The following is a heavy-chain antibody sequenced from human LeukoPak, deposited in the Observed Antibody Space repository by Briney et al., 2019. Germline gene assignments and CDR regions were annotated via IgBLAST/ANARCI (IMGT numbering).Heavy chain of an antibody. CDR1: GGSISSGSYY. Sequence: PSETLSLTCTVSGGSISSGSYYWSWIRRPAGKGLEWIGRIYTSGSTNYNPSLKSRVTISVDTSKNQFSLKLSSVTAADTAVYYCARGKVIVVVVAATRGRVWFDPWGQGTLVTVSS. J-gene: IGHJ5*02. CDR2: IYTSGST. CDR3: ARGKVIVVVVAATRGRVWFDP. D-gene: IGHD2-15*01. V-gene: IGHV4-61*02.